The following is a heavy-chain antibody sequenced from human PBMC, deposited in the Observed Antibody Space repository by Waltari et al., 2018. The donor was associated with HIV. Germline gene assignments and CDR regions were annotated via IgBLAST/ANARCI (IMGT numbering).Heavy chain of an antibody. CDR1: GFTFSNSG. Sequence: EVQLVESGGGLVKPGGSLRLSCAASGFTFSNSGMTGVSQGPGKGRGWGGRIKSRADGGTTDHAAPVKDRVTISRDDSKSTLFLQMNSLKTEDTAVYYCTTAPDYWGQGTLVTVSS. J-gene: IGHJ4*02. CDR2: IKSRADGGTT. CDR3: TTAPDY. V-gene: IGHV3-15*01.